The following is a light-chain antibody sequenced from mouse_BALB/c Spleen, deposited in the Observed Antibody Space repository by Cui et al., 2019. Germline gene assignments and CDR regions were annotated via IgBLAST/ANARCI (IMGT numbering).Light chain of an antibody. Sequence: ENVLTQSPAIMSASPGEKVTMTCSASSSVSYMHWYQQKSSTSPKLWIYDTSKLASGVPGRFSGSGSGNSYSLTISSMEAEDVATYYCFQGSGYPLTFGAGTKPELK. V-gene: IGKV4-63*01. CDR1: SSVSY. J-gene: IGKJ5*01. CDR3: FQGSGYPLT. CDR2: DTS.